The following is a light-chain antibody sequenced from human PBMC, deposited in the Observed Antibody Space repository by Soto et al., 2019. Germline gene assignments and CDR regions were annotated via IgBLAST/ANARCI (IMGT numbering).Light chain of an antibody. Sequence: QSALTQPPSASGSPGQPVTISCTGTSSDVGGYNRVSWYQHHPGKAPKLIIYEVFKRPSGVPDRFSGSKSGNTASLTVSGLDAEDEADYYCNSYAGNSWVFGGGTKLTVL. CDR2: EVF. V-gene: IGLV2-8*01. J-gene: IGLJ3*02. CDR1: SSDVGGYNR. CDR3: NSYAGNSWV.